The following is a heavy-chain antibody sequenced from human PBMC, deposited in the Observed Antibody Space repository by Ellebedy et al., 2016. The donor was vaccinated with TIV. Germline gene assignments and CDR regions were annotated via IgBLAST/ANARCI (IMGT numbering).Heavy chain of an antibody. CDR3: ARHYPGGYPGGV. CDR1: GDSISVSTTNY. J-gene: IGHJ6*04. V-gene: IGHV4-39*01. CDR2: ISHSGNI. D-gene: IGHD2-15*01. Sequence: GSLRLXXSVSGDSISVSTTNYWGWIRQPPGKGLEWIGMISHSGNIYYNPSLKTRLTISVDTSKNQFSLKLTSVTAADTALYYCARHYPGGYPGGVWGKGTTVIVSS.